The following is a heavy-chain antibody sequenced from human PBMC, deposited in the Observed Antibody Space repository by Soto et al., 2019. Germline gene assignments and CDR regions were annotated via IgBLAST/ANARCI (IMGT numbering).Heavy chain of an antibody. CDR1: GGTSTRYA. CDR3: NRGSEYDFWSGYF. CDR2: IVPMFGTS. J-gene: IGHJ4*02. D-gene: IGHD3-3*01. V-gene: IGHV1-69*06. Sequence: QERLVQSGAEVRKPGSSVQVSCKVTGGTSTRYAINWVRQAPGQGLEWMGGIVPMFGTSKYAQKFQGRVTITADTSTNIAYMELRSLRSEDTAVYYCNRGSEYDFWSGYFWGQGTLVSVSS.